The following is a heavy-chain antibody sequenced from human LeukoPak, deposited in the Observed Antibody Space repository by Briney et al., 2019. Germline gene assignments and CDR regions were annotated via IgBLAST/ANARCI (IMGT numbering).Heavy chain of an antibody. J-gene: IGHJ4*02. CDR1: GFTVSRNY. V-gene: IGHV3-66*01. CDR2: IYSGGST. CDR3: AKYCNSTSCYFFDY. Sequence: PGGSLRLSCAASGFTVSRNYMSWVRQAPGKGLEWVSLIYSGGSTYYADSVKGRFTISRDKSKNTLYLQMNSLRAEDTAVYYCAKYCNSTSCYFFDYWGQGTLVTVSS. D-gene: IGHD2-2*01.